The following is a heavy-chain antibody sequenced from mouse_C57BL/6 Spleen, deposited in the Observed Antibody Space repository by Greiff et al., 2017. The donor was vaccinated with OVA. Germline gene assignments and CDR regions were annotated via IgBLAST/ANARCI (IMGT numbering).Heavy chain of an antibody. CDR2: ISYDGSN. CDR3: ARAHSWFAY. V-gene: IGHV3-6*01. Sequence: DVQLQESGPGLVKPSQSLSLTCSVTGYSITSGYYWNWIRQFPGNKLEWMGYISYDGSNNYNPSLKNRISITRDTSKNQFFLKLNSVTTEDTATYYCARAHSWFAYWGQGTLVTVSA. J-gene: IGHJ3*01. CDR1: GYSITSGYY.